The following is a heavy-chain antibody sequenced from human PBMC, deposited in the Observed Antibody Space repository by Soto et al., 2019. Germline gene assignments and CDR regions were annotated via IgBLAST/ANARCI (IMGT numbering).Heavy chain of an antibody. J-gene: IGHJ6*02. V-gene: IGHV1-18*01. Sequence: GASVKVSCKASGYTFTSYGISWVRQAPGQGLEWMGWISAYNGNTNYAQKLQGRVTMTTDTSTSTAYMELRSLRSDDTAVYYCARVGPYDFWSGYYTSYYVMDVWGQGTTVTVSS. CDR1: GYTFTSYG. CDR3: ARVGPYDFWSGYYTSYYVMDV. CDR2: ISAYNGNT. D-gene: IGHD3-3*01.